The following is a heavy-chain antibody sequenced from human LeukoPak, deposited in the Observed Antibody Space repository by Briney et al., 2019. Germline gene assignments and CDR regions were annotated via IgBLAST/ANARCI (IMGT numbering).Heavy chain of an antibody. D-gene: IGHD3-22*01. CDR3: ARGHYYDTSGYYYLDF. CDR1: GFTFSTYT. CDR2: ISSTGTYI. J-gene: IGHJ4*02. Sequence: PGGSLRLSCAASGFTFSTYTMNWVRQAPGKGLEWVSSISSTGTYIYYADSVKGRSTISRDNAKNSLYLQMNSLRAEDTAVYYCARGHYYDTSGYYYLDFWGQGTLDTVSS. V-gene: IGHV3-21*01.